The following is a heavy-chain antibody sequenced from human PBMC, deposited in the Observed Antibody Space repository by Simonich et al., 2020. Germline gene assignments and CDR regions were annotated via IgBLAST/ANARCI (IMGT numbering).Heavy chain of an antibody. CDR3: ARSLGYYYYYYGMDV. CDR1: GCSISSYY. D-gene: IGHD1-26*01. J-gene: IGHJ6*02. Sequence: QVQLQESGPGLVKPSETLSLTCTVAGCSISSYYWSWIRQPPGKGLEWIGYIYYSGGTNYTPSLKSRVTISVDTSKNQFSLKLSSVTAADTAVYYCARSLGYYYYYYGMDVWGQGTTVTVSS. V-gene: IGHV4-59*08. CDR2: IYYSGGT.